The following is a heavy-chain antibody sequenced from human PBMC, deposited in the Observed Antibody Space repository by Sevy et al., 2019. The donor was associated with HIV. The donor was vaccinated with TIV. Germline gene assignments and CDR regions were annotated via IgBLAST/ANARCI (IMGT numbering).Heavy chain of an antibody. D-gene: IGHD5-12*01. CDR1: GFTFSNYA. V-gene: IGHV3-23*01. CDR3: AKFYRGYDYFHY. CDR2: ISGNSGST. Sequence: GGSLRLSCEASGFTFSNYAMSWVRQAPGKGLEWGSSISGNSGSTYYEESLKGRLTISRDNSKNTLYLQMNSLRAEDTAMYYCAKFYRGYDYFHYWGQGTLVTVSS. J-gene: IGHJ4*02.